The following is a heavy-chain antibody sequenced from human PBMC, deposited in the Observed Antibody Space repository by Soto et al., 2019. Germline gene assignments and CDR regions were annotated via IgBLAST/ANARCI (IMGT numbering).Heavy chain of an antibody. CDR3: ARARQYYDCELDP. Sequence: SETLSLTCTVSGGSISGYYWSWIRQSPGKGLEWIGYIYYSGSTNYNPSLKSRVTISVDTSKNQFSLKLSSVTAADTAVYYCARARQYYDCELDPWGQGTLVTVSS. CDR1: GGSISGYY. CDR2: IYYSGST. J-gene: IGHJ5*02. D-gene: IGHD3-22*01. V-gene: IGHV4-59*08.